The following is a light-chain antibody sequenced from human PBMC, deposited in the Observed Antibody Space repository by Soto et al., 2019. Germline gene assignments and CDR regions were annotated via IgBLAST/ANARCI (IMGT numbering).Light chain of an antibody. V-gene: IGLV2-8*01. Sequence: QSALTQPPSASGSPGQSVTISCTGTSSDIDNYNYVSWYQQHPGKAPKLMIYDVSKRPSGVPDRFSGSKSGNTASLTVSGLQAEDEADYYCSSYGGNNDVVFGGGTKVTVL. J-gene: IGLJ2*01. CDR3: SSYGGNNDVV. CDR2: DVS. CDR1: SSDIDNYNY.